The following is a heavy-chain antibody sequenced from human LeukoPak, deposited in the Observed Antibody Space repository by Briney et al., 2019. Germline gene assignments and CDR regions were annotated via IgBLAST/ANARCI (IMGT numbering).Heavy chain of an antibody. V-gene: IGHV3-21*01. CDR2: ISSSSYI. Sequence: GGSLRLSCAASGFTFSSYSMNWVRQAPGKGLEWVSSISSSSYIYYADSVKGRFTISRDNAKNSLYLQMNSLRAEDTAVYYCARDLQLERAFDIWGQGTMVTASS. D-gene: IGHD1-1*01. CDR3: ARDLQLERAFDI. CDR1: GFTFSSYS. J-gene: IGHJ3*02.